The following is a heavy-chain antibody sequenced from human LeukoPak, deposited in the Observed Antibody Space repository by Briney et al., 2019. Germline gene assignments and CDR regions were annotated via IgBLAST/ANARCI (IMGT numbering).Heavy chain of an antibody. V-gene: IGHV3-21*01. J-gene: IGHJ3*02. D-gene: IGHD4-17*01. CDR1: GFTFSSYS. Sequence: PGGSLRLSCAASGFTFSSYSMNWVRQAPGKGLEWVSSISSSGSYIYYADSVKGRFTISRDNAKNSLYLQMNSLRAEDTAVYYCASRTVTTHAFDIWGQGTMVTVSS. CDR3: ASRTVTTHAFDI. CDR2: ISSSGSYI.